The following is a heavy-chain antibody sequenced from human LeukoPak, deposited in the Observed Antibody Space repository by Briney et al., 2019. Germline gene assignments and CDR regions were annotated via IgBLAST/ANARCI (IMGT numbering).Heavy chain of an antibody. J-gene: IGHJ6*02. CDR3: QGSGTTRGYYYGMDV. CDR2: IYHSGST. V-gene: IGHV4-30-2*01. D-gene: IGHD1-14*01. CDR1: GGSISSGGYS. Sequence: TLSLTCTVSGGSISSGGYSWSWIRQPPGKGLEWIGYIYHSGSTYYNPSLKSRVTISVDRSKNQFSLKLSSVTAADTAVYYCQGSGTTRGYYYGMDVWGQGTTVTVSS.